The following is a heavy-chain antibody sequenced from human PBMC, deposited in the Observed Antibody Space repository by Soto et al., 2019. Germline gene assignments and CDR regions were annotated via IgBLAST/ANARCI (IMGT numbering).Heavy chain of an antibody. CDR2: IYHSGST. J-gene: IGHJ6*02. Sequence: SETLSLTCAVSGGSISSSNWWSWVRQPPGKGLEWIGEIYHSGSTNYNPSLKSRVTISVDKSKNQFSLKLSSVTAADTAVYYCARLQGCYYYGMDVWGQGTTVTVSS. CDR3: ARLQGCYYYGMDV. V-gene: IGHV4-4*02. CDR1: GGSISSSNW. D-gene: IGHD6-19*01.